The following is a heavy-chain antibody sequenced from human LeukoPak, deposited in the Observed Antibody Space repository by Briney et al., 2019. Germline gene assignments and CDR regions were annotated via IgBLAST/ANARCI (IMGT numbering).Heavy chain of an antibody. CDR3: ASWGIAVAERGGGAFDI. Sequence: PGGSLRLSCAASGFTFTSYAMSWVRQAPGKGLEWVSAISGSAGSTYYADSVKGRFTISRDNSKNTLYLQMNSLRAEDTAVYYCASWGIAVAERGGGAFDIWGQGTMVTVSS. CDR1: GFTFTSYA. J-gene: IGHJ3*02. CDR2: ISGSAGST. D-gene: IGHD6-19*01. V-gene: IGHV3-23*01.